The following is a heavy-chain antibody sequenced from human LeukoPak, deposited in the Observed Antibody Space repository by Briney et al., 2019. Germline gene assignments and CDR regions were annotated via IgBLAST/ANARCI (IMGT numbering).Heavy chain of an antibody. Sequence: PRGSLRLSCAASGFTFSKYWMLWVRQAPGKGLESVSRIITDGTVTTYAGAVKGRFTVSRDNADNTMFLQLNSVRDEDTALYYCATQQWLAPPPDSWGQGTPVTVSS. D-gene: IGHD6-19*01. V-gene: IGHV3-74*01. CDR2: IITDGTVT. J-gene: IGHJ4*02. CDR1: GFTFSKYW. CDR3: ATQQWLAPPPDS.